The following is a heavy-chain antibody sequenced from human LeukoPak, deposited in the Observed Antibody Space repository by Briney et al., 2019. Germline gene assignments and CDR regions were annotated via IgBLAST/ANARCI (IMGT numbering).Heavy chain of an antibody. V-gene: IGHV1-69*04. J-gene: IGHJ4*02. D-gene: IGHD3-22*01. CDR3: ARGLEYYYDSSGSIPIVY. CDR1: GGTFSSYA. CDR2: IIPILGIA. Sequence: ASVKVSCKASGGTFSSYAISWVRQAPGQELEWMGRIIPILGIANYAQKFQGRVTITADKSTSTAYMELSSLRSEDTAVYYCARGLEYYYDSSGSIPIVYWGQGTLVTVSS.